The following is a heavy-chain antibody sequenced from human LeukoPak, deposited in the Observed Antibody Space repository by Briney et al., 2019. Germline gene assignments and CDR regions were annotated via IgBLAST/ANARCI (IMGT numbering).Heavy chain of an antibody. Sequence: GGSLRLSCAASGFPFTTYWMSWVRQAPGKGLEWLANIRQDGSEKYYVDSVRGRFTISRDNAQNSVYLQMNSLRAEDTAVYYCARDRYDLVTGYNDAFDLWGQGTIVTVSS. V-gene: IGHV3-7*01. D-gene: IGHD3-9*01. J-gene: IGHJ3*01. CDR2: IRQDGSEK. CDR1: GFPFTTYW. CDR3: ARDRYDLVTGYNDAFDL.